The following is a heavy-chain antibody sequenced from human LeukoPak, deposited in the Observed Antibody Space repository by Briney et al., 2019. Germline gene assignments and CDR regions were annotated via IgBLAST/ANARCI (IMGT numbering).Heavy chain of an antibody. CDR3: ARESGSYEAYFDY. CDR1: GGTFSSYA. CDR2: IFPIFATA. Sequence: SVKVSCKASGGTFSSYAISWVRQAPGQGLEWMGRIFPIFATANYAQKFQGRVTITADESTSTAYMELSSLRSEDSAVYYCARESGSYEAYFDYWGQGTLVTVSS. J-gene: IGHJ4*02. V-gene: IGHV1-69*13. D-gene: IGHD1-26*01.